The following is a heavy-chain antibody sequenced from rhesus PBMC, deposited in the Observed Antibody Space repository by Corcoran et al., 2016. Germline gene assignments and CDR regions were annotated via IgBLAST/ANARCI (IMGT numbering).Heavy chain of an antibody. CDR2: LKSKADGGTA. CDR1: GFTFSNVW. D-gene: IGHD6-31*01. Sequence: EVQLVESGGGLVQPGGSLRLSCAASGFTFSNVWMNWVRRAPGKGLEGVARLKSKADGGTADYAASVKGRFTISRDDSKNTLYLQINSLETEDTAVYYCTTSSPAYSSGWYYFDYWGQGVLVTVSS. J-gene: IGHJ4*01. V-gene: IGHV3-30*01. CDR3: TTSSPAYSSGWYYFDY.